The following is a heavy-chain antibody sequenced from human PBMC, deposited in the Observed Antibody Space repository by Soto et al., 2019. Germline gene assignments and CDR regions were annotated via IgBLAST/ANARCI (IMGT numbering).Heavy chain of an antibody. J-gene: IGHJ5*02. CDR1: GFTFSTYG. V-gene: IGHV3-30*18. CDR2: VSYDGSRK. CDR3: AKDLHGDSDGYHYGAAS. D-gene: IGHD4-17*01. Sequence: QVQVVESGGGVVQPGRSLTLSCAASGFTFSTYGMHWVRQAPGKGLEWVAIVSYDGSRKHYVDSVKGRFAISRDNSMNTLYLQLNSLRPEDTAMYYCAKDLHGDSDGYHYGAASWGQGTLVTVSS.